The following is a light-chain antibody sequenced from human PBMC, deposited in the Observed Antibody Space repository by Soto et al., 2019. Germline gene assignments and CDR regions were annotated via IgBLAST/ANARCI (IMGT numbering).Light chain of an antibody. CDR1: QSVRDN. CDR2: RAS. J-gene: IGKJ2*01. CDR3: QHYNFWPHT. V-gene: IGKV3-15*01. Sequence: EIVMTQSQATLSVSPGERATVPCRASQSVRDNLAWYQQKPGQAPRLLIYRASTRATGVPARFSGSGSGTEFTLTISSLQSEDVSVYFCQHYNFWPHTFGQGTKVDIK.